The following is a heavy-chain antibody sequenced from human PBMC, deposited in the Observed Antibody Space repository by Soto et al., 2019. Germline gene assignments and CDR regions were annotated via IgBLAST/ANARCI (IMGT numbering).Heavy chain of an antibody. CDR2: ISGVGSGT. J-gene: IGHJ4*02. CDR3: ARDSPYSDFWSGSPIDY. D-gene: IGHD3-3*01. V-gene: IGHV3-23*01. Sequence: GGSLRLSCAASGFTFSSYAMSWVRQAPGKGLEWVSAISGVGSGTYYADPVKGRFTISRDNSKDTLFLQMNSLRAEDTAVYYCARDSPYSDFWSGSPIDYWGQGTLVTVSS. CDR1: GFTFSSYA.